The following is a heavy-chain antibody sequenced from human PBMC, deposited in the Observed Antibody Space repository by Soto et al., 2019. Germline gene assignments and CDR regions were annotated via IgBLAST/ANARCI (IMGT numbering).Heavy chain of an antibody. J-gene: IGHJ4*02. Sequence: GESLKISCKASGYDFTTSWIGWVRQMPGKGLEWMGIIYPDDSDTRYSPSFQGQVTISADKSINTAYLQWSSLKASDTAMYCFATVGDSSSHIYYFDYWGQGALVTVSS. D-gene: IGHD3-22*01. CDR3: ATVGDSSSHIYYFDY. CDR1: GYDFTTSW. CDR2: IYPDDSDT. V-gene: IGHV5-51*01.